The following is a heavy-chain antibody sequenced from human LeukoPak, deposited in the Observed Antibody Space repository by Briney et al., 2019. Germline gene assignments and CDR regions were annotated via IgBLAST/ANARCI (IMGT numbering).Heavy chain of an antibody. J-gene: IGHJ5*02. CDR2: IWYDGSNK. V-gene: IGHV3-33*01. D-gene: IGHD6-19*01. CDR3: ARGRASGWYAGTNWFDP. CDR1: GFTFSSYG. Sequence: GRSLRLSCAASGFTFSSYGMHWVRQAPGKGLEWVAVIWYDGSNKYYADSVKGRFTIFRDNSKNTLYLQMNSLRAEDTAVYYCARGRASGWYAGTNWFDPWGQGTLVTVSS.